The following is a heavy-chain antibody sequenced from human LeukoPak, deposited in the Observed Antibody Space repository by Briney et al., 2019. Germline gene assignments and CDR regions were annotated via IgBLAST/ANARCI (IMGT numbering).Heavy chain of an antibody. V-gene: IGHV3-23*01. D-gene: IGHD6-19*01. J-gene: IGHJ5*02. CDR3: AKGDSSGWYLSWFDP. CDR1: GFTFSSYA. Sequence: PGGSLRLSCAASGFTFSSYAMSWVRQAPGKGLGWVSAISGSGGSTYYADSVKGRFTISRDNSKNTLYLQMNSLRAEDTAVYYCAKGDSSGWYLSWFDPWGQGTLVTVSS. CDR2: ISGSGGST.